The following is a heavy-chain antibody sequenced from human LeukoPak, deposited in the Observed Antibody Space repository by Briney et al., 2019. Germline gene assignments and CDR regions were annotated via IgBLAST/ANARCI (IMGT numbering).Heavy chain of an antibody. V-gene: IGHV3-48*01. D-gene: IGHD5-24*01. CDR2: ISSSSSTI. J-gene: IGHJ3*02. CDR3: ARGNGYNLDAFDI. CDR1: GFTFSSYS. Sequence: GGSPRLSCAASGFTFSSYSMNSVRQAPGKGLDWVSYISSSSSTIYYADSVKGRFTISRDNAKNSLYLQMNSLRAEDTAVYYCARGNGYNLDAFDIWGQGTMVTVSS.